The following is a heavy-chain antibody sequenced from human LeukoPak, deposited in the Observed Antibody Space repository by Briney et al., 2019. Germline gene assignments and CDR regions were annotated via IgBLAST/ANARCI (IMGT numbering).Heavy chain of an antibody. D-gene: IGHD3-16*01. V-gene: IGHV3-53*01. CDR3: AAQGVFSHGGY. J-gene: IGHJ4*02. CDR2: IYSGGST. CDR1: GFTFSNNY. Sequence: PGGSLRLSCAASGFTFSNNYMSWVRQAPGKGLEWVSVIYSGGSTYYTDSVKGRFTISRDTSKNTLYLQMNSLRAEDTAVYYCAAQGVFSHGGYWGQGTLVTVSS.